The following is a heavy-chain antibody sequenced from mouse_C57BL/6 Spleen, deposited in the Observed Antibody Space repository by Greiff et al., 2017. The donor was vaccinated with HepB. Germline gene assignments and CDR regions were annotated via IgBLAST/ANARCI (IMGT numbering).Heavy chain of an antibody. CDR3: ARGVRAWFAY. V-gene: IGHV1-72*01. Sequence: QVQLKQPGAELVKPGASVKLSCKASGYTFTSYWMHWVKQRPGRGLEWIGRTDPNSGGTKYNEKFKSKATLTVDKPSSTAYMQLSSLTSEDSAVYYCARGVRAWFAYWGQGTLVTVSA. CDR1: GYTFTSYW. CDR2: TDPNSGGT. J-gene: IGHJ3*01.